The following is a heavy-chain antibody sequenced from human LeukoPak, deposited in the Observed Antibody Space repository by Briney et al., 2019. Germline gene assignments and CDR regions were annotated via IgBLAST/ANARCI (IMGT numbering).Heavy chain of an antibody. V-gene: IGHV1-8*01. CDR2: MNPNSGNT. CDR1: GYTFTSYD. CDR3: AKDKDSSWYYDSPYYYGMDV. Sequence: ASVKVSCKASGYTFTSYDINWVRQATGQGLEWMGWMNPNSGNTGYAQRFQGRVTMTRNTSISTAYMELSSLRAEDTALYYCAKDKDSSWYYDSPYYYGMDVWGQGTTVTVSS. D-gene: IGHD6-13*01. J-gene: IGHJ6*02.